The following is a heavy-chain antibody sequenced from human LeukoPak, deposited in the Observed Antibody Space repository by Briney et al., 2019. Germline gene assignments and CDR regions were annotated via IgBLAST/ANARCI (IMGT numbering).Heavy chain of an antibody. D-gene: IGHD2-15*01. CDR1: GFTYSGSA. J-gene: IGHJ6*02. CDR3: TRGSVSGNYYGMDV. CDR2: IRSKANSYAT. V-gene: IGHV3-73*01. Sequence: GGSLRLSCVASGFTYSGSAMHWVRQASGKGLEWVGRIRSKANSYATAYTASVEGRFTISRDDSKNTAYLQMNSLKTEDTAVYYCTRGSVSGNYYGMDVWGQGTTVTVSS.